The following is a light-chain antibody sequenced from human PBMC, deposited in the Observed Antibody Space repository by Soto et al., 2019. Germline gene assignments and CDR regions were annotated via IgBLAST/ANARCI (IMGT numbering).Light chain of an antibody. J-gene: IGKJ2*01. Sequence: EIVMTQSPATLSVSPGERATLSCRASQSVSSILAWYQQKPGQAPRLLIYGASTRATGIPARFSGSGSGTEFTLTISSLQSEDFAVYYCQPYNKWPPYTFGQGTKLEIK. V-gene: IGKV3-15*01. CDR1: QSVSSI. CDR3: QPYNKWPPYT. CDR2: GAS.